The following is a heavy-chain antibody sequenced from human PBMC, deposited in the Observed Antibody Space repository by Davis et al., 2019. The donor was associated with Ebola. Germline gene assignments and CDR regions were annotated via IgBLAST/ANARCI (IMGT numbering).Heavy chain of an antibody. J-gene: IGHJ5*02. CDR3: ARARSGGYPNWFDP. D-gene: IGHD2-15*01. CDR2: ISSSSSTI. V-gene: IGHV3-48*04. CDR1: GFTFSSYS. Sequence: PGGSLRLSCAASGFTFSSYSMNWVRQAPGKGLEWVSYISSSSSTIYYADSVKGRFTISRDNAKNSLYLQMNSLRAKDTAVYYCARARSGGYPNWFDPWGQGTLVTVSS.